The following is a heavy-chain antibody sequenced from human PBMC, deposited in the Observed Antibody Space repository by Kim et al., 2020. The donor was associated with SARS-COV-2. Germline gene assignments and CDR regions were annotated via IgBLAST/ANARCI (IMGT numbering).Heavy chain of an antibody. Sequence: SETLSLTCAVYGGSFSGYYWSWIRQPPGKGLEWIGEINHSGSTNYNPSLKSRVTISVDTSKNQFSLKLSSVTAADTAVYYCARAELATGELFYCSGGSCYSVYFDYWGQGTLVTVSS. V-gene: IGHV4-34*01. D-gene: IGHD2-15*01. CDR2: INHSGST. CDR1: GGSFSGYY. J-gene: IGHJ4*02. CDR3: ARAELATGELFYCSGGSCYSVYFDY.